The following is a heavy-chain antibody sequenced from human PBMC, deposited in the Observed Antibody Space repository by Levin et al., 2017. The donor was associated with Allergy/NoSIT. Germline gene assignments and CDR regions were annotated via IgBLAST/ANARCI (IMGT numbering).Heavy chain of an antibody. J-gene: IGHJ4*02. CDR3: ARDRWGTVTMDY. D-gene: IGHD4-17*01. CDR2: ISSSSSYI. CDR1: GFTFSSYS. Sequence: GESLKISCAASGFTFSSYSMNWVRQAPGKGLEWVSSISSSSSYIYYADSVKGRFTISRDNAKNSLYLQMNGLRAEDTAVYYCARDRWGTVTMDYWGQGTLVTVSS. V-gene: IGHV3-21*01.